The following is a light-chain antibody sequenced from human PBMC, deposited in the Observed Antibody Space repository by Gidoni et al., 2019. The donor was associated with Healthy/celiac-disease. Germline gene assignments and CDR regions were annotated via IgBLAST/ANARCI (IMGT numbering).Light chain of an antibody. Sequence: QLVLTQSPSASASLGASVKLTCTLSSGHSSYAIAWHQQQPEKGPRYLMKLNSDCSHSKGDGIPDRFSGSSSGAERYLTISSLQSEDEADYYCQTWGTGEVFGGGTKLTVL. J-gene: IGLJ2*01. CDR3: QTWGTGEV. CDR1: SGHSSYA. CDR2: LNSDCSH. V-gene: IGLV4-69*01.